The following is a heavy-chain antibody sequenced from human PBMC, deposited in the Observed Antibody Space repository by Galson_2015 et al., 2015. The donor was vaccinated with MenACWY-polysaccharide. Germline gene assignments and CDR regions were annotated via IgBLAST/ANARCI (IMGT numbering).Heavy chain of an antibody. CDR2: IRSKAYGETP. Sequence: SLRLSCAASGFNFGDYGMIWLRQAPGKGLEWISLIRSKAYGETPESSASVKGRFTMSRDDSKRVAYLQMNSLNTEDTAFYYCTRFFAYFHDSSGAFESFDIWGLGTMVTVSS. D-gene: IGHD3-22*01. V-gene: IGHV3-49*03. CDR1: GFNFGDYG. J-gene: IGHJ3*02. CDR3: TRFFAYFHDSSGAFESFDI.